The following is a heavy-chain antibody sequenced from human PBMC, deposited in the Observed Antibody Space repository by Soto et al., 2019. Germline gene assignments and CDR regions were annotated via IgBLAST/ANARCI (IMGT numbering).Heavy chain of an antibody. D-gene: IGHD5-18*01. V-gene: IGHV3-30-3*01. CDR1: GFTFSSYA. CDR3: ARADTAMVDFDY. J-gene: IGHJ4*02. Sequence: QVQLVESGGGVVQPGRSLRLSCAASGFTFSSYAMHWVRQAPGKGLEWVAVISYDGSNKYYADSVKGRFTISRDNSKNTLYLQMNSLRAEDTAVYYCARADTAMVDFDYWGQGTLVTVSS. CDR2: ISYDGSNK.